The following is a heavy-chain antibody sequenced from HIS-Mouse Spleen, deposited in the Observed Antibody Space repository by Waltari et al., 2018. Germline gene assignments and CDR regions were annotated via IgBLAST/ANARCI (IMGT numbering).Heavy chain of an antibody. CDR1: GFTFSSYA. Sequence: EVQLLESGGGLVQPGGSLRLSCAASGFTFSSYAMSWVRQAPGKGLGGVPAISGGGGSKYYADSVKGRFTISRDNSKNTLYLQMNSLRAEDTAVYYCAKDGVGADDAFDIWGQGTMVTVSS. CDR3: AKDGVGADDAFDI. D-gene: IGHD1-26*01. J-gene: IGHJ3*02. CDR2: ISGGGGSK. V-gene: IGHV3-23*01.